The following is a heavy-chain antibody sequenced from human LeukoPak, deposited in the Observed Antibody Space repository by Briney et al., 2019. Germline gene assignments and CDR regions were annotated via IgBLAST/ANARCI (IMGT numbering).Heavy chain of an antibody. V-gene: IGHV4-31*01. CDR2: IYYSGST. CDR1: VGSINNDGYY. J-gene: IGHJ4*02. Sequence: SETLSLTCTVSVGSINNDGYYWSWLRQHPGKGLEWIGYIYYSGSTYYNPSLKSLVTISVDTSQSQFSLNLSSVTAADTAVYYCARGYYGLFDSWGQGTLVTVSS. D-gene: IGHD3-10*01. CDR3: ARGYYGLFDS.